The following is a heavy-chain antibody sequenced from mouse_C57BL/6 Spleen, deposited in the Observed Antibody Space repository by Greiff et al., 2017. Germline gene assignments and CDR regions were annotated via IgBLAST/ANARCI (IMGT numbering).Heavy chain of an antibody. CDR3: ARSRYYGSRGGTLDY. CDR2: IYPGDGDT. CDR1: GYAFSSYW. Sequence: QVQLQQSGAELVKPGASVKISCKASGYAFSSYWMNWVKQRPGKGLEWIGQIYPGDGDTNYNGKFKGKATLTADKSSSTAYMQLSSLTSEDSAVYCCARSRYYGSRGGTLDYWGQGTTLTVSS. V-gene: IGHV1-80*01. J-gene: IGHJ2*01. D-gene: IGHD1-1*01.